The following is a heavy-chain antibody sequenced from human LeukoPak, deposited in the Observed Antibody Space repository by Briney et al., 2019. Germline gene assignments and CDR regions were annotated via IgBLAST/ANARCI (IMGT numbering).Heavy chain of an antibody. J-gene: IGHJ4*02. CDR2: IYTSGST. Sequence: PSETLSLTCTVSGGSISSGSYYWTWIRQPAGKGLEWIGRIYTSGSTNYNPSLKSRVTISVDTSKNQFSLKLSSVTAAETAVYYCARSPSYSSSLDYWGQGTLVTVSA. V-gene: IGHV4-61*02. CDR1: GGSISSGSYY. D-gene: IGHD6-6*01. CDR3: ARSPSYSSSLDY.